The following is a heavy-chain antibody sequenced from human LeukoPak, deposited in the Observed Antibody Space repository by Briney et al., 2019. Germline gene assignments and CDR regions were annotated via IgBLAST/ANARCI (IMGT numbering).Heavy chain of an antibody. D-gene: IGHD2-2*01. V-gene: IGHV3-9*01. J-gene: IGHJ6*02. CDR1: GFTFDDYA. Sequence: GGSLRLSCVASGFTFDDYAMHWVRQAPGKGLEWVSGISWNSGSIGYADSVKGRFTISRDNAKNSLYLQMNSLRAEDTALYYCAKDLRGYCSSTSCGAYYYYGMDVWGQGTTVTVSS. CDR2: ISWNSGSI. CDR3: AKDLRGYCSSTSCGAYYYYGMDV.